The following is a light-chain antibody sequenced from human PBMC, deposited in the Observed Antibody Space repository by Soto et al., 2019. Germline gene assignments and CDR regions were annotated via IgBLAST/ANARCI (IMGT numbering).Light chain of an antibody. CDR2: GSS. CDR3: QQYAVWPPQT. CDR1: QTVIRN. V-gene: IGKV3-15*01. Sequence: EIVMTQSPATLSVSRVGRATLSFRASQTVIRNLAWYQQKPGQTPRLLIFGSSTRATGIAARCRGSGYGTEFTLTISSLQPEDFAVYYCQQYAVWPPQTFGQGTKVDI. J-gene: IGKJ1*01.